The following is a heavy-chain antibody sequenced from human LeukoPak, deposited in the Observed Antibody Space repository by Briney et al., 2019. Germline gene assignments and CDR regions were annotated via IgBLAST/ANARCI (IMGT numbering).Heavy chain of an antibody. CDR2: INHSGST. Sequence: SETLSLTCAVYGEPFSGYYWSWIRQPPGKGLEWIGEINHSGSTNYNPSLKSRVTISVDTSKNQFSLKLSSVTAADTAVYYCARGGYDYVWGSYRHYYFDYWGQGTLVTVSS. J-gene: IGHJ4*02. D-gene: IGHD3-16*02. V-gene: IGHV4-34*01. CDR1: GEPFSGYY. CDR3: ARGGYDYVWGSYRHYYFDY.